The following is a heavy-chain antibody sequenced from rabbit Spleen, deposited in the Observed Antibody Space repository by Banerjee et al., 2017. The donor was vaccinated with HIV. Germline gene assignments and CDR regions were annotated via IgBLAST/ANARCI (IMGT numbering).Heavy chain of an antibody. V-gene: IGHV1S47*01. CDR1: GFTLSSYY. CDR2: IDPVFGIT. Sequence: QEQLVESGGGLVQPEGSLTLTCTASGFTLSSYYMNWVRQAPGKGLEWIGYIDPVFGITYYANWVNGRFSISRENAQNTVFLQMTSLTAADTATYFCARDSGSSFSSYGMDLWGPGHPRHRL. CDR3: ARDSGSSFSSYGMDL. D-gene: IGHD8-1*01. J-gene: IGHJ6*01.